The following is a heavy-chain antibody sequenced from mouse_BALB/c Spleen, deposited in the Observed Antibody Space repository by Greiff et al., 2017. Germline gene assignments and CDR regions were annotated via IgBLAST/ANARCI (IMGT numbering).Heavy chain of an antibody. Sequence: EVQLVESGPSLVKPSQTLSLTCSVTGDSITSGYWNWIRKFPGNKLEYMGYISYSGSTYYNPSLKSRISITRDTSKNQYYLQLNSVTTEDTATYYCARYDYDGRYYFDYWGQGTTLTVSS. CDR1: GDSITSGY. CDR2: ISYSGST. D-gene: IGHD2-4*01. V-gene: IGHV3-8*02. J-gene: IGHJ2*01. CDR3: ARYDYDGRYYFDY.